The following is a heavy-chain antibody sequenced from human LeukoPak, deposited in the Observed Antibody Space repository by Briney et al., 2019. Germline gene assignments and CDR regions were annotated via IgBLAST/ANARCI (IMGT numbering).Heavy chain of an antibody. Sequence: SETLSLTCTVSGGSISSSSYYWSWIRQSPGKGLEWIAYIYYSGSTNYNPSLKSRVTISVDTSKNQFSLKLSSVTAADTAVYYCARGDGYNYDYWGQGTLVTVSS. CDR3: ARGDGYNYDY. CDR2: IYYSGST. J-gene: IGHJ4*02. D-gene: IGHD5-24*01. CDR1: GGSISSSSYY. V-gene: IGHV4-61*01.